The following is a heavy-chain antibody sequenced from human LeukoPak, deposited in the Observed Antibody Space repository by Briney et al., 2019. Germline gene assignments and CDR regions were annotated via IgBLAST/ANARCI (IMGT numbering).Heavy chain of an antibody. Sequence: KPSETLSLTCTVSGGSISSSSYYWGWIRQPPGKGLEWIGSIYYSGSTYYNPSLKSRVTISVDTSKNQFSLKLSSVTAADTAVYYCARRSWLQLWLEDYWGQGTLVTVSS. V-gene: IGHV4-39*01. J-gene: IGHJ4*02. CDR2: IYYSGST. D-gene: IGHD5-18*01. CDR1: GGSISSSSYY. CDR3: ARRSWLQLWLEDY.